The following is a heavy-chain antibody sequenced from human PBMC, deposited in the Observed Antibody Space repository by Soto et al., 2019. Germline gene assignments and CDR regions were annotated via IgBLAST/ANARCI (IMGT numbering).Heavy chain of an antibody. J-gene: IGHJ4*02. D-gene: IGHD3-16*01. CDR1: GGSLSNYY. V-gene: IGHV4-4*07. Sequence: SETLSLTCTVSGGSLSNYYWSWIRQPAGKGLEWIVRVDTVGSTNYNPSLQSRVTMSIDTSKNQFSLRLTSVTAADTAVYFCARSPQTHSYAQFDSWGQGSLVTV. CDR3: ARSPQTHSYAQFDS. CDR2: VDTVGST.